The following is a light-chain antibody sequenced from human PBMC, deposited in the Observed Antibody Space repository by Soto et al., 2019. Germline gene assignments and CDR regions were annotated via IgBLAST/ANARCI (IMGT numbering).Light chain of an antibody. V-gene: IGLV1-40*01. Sequence: QLVLTQPPSVSGAPGQRVTISCTGSSSNIGAGYDVHWYQQLPGTAPKLLIYGNSNRPSGVPDRFSGSKSGTSASLAITGLQAEDEADYYCQSYDSSLSALFGGGTKLPVL. CDR2: GNS. CDR3: QSYDSSLSAL. CDR1: SSNIGAGYD. J-gene: IGLJ3*02.